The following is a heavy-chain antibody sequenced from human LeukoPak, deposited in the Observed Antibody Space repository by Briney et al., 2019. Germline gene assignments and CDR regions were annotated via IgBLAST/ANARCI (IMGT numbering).Heavy chain of an antibody. J-gene: IGHJ3*02. CDR1: GYTFTSYG. CDR3: ARCGDSSGYYSLADAFDI. CDR2: ISAYNGNT. Sequence: ASVEVSCKASGYTFTSYGISWVRQAPGQGLEWMGWISAYNGNTNYAQKLQGRVTMTTDTSTSTAYMELRSLRSDDTAVYYCARCGDSSGYYSLADAFDIRGQGTMVTVSS. V-gene: IGHV1-18*01. D-gene: IGHD3-22*01.